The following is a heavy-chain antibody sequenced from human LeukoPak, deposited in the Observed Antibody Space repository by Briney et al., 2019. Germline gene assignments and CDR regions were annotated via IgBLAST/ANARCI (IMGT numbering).Heavy chain of an antibody. V-gene: IGHV3-23*01. J-gene: IGHJ4*02. CDR2: INSSGGST. CDR3: ARGRYDSRIFDY. Sequence: GGSLRLSCAASGFTFSSYAMSWVRQAPGKGLEWVSDINSSGGSTYYADSVKGRFTISRDNSKNTLYLQMNSLRAEDTAVYYCARGRYDSRIFDYWGQGTLVTVSS. D-gene: IGHD3-22*01. CDR1: GFTFSSYA.